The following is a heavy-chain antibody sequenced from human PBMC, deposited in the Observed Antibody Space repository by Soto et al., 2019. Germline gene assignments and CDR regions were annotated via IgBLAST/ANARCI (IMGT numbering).Heavy chain of an antibody. CDR2: IKNSAVT. CDR1: GLTVRNNF. V-gene: IGHV3-66*01. D-gene: IGHD2-21*02. Sequence: DVQLVESGGDLVQPGGSLRLSCAASGLTVRNNFMSWVRQAPGRGLEWFSIIKNSAVTEYADSVKGRLSISTDNSKNTVDLQMNSLRDEVTAVYYCARDFFGVTATWIAFDVWGQGTKVTVSS. J-gene: IGHJ3*01. CDR3: ARDFFGVTATWIAFDV.